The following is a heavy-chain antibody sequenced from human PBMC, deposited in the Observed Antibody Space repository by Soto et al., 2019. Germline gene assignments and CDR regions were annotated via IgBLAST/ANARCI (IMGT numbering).Heavy chain of an antibody. V-gene: IGHV6-1*01. CDR1: GDSVSSNSAA. D-gene: IGHD2-2*01. CDR2: TYYRSKWYN. Sequence: SHTLSLTCAISGDSVSSNSAAWNWIRPSPSRGLEWLGRTYYRSKWYNDYAVSVKSRITINPDTSKNQFSLQLNSVTPEDTAVYYCASVGFGEYQLLDYYYGTDVWGHGTTVTISS. CDR3: ASVGFGEYQLLDYYYGTDV. J-gene: IGHJ6*02.